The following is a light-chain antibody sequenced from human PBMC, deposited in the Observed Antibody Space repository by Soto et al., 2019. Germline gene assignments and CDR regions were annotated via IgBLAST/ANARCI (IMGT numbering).Light chain of an antibody. CDR2: DAS. V-gene: IGKV3-20*01. CDR3: QQYGGSPGT. Sequence: EIVLTQSPATLSLSPGERATLSCRASQSVSSYLAWYQQKPGQAPRLLIYDASSRATGIPDRFSGSGSGTDFTLTISRLEPEDFAVYYCQQYGGSPGTFGQGTKVDIK. CDR1: QSVSSY. J-gene: IGKJ1*01.